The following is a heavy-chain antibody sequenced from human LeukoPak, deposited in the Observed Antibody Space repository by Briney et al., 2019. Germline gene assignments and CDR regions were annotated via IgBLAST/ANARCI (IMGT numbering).Heavy chain of an antibody. Sequence: PGGSLRLSCAASGSTFSSYSMNWVRQAPGKGLEWVSSISSSSSYIYYADSVKGRFTISRDNAKNSLYPQMNSLRAEDTAVYYCARDRAGYYYYGMDVWGQGTTVTVS. V-gene: IGHV3-21*04. CDR2: ISSSSSYI. CDR1: GSTFSSYS. CDR3: ARDRAGYYYYGMDV. D-gene: IGHD3-10*01. J-gene: IGHJ6*02.